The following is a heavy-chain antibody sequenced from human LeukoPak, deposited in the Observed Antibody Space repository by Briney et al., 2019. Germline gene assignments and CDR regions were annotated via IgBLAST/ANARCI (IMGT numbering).Heavy chain of an antibody. D-gene: IGHD1-1*01. CDR3: ARDNDDGGFDY. V-gene: IGHV3-74*01. CDR2: INRDRSRI. CDR1: GFIFSTYW. Sequence: GGSLRLSCAASGFIFSTYWMHCVRQAPGKGLVWVSRINRDRSRISYADAVKDRSSLSRDKDKNALYLQVNSLRAEDTAVYYCARDNDDGGFDYWGRETLVGVCS. J-gene: IGHJ4*02.